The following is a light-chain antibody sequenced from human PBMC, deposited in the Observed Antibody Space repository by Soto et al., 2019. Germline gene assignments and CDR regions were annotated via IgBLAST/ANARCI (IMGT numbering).Light chain of an antibody. V-gene: IGLV2-14*02. Sequence: QSALTQPASVSGSPGQSITISCTGTSSDVGSYNLVSWYQQHPGKAPKLLIYEVSNRPSGVSHRFSGSKSGNTASLTISGLQAEDEADYYCCSYTSISTGVLFGGGTKLTVL. CDR2: EVS. CDR1: SSDVGSYNL. CDR3: CSYTSISTGVL. J-gene: IGLJ2*01.